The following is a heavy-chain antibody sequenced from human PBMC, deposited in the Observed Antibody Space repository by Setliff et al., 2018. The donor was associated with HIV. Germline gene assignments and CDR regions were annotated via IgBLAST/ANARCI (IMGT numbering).Heavy chain of an antibody. D-gene: IGHD6-13*01. CDR1: GGSISGYH. CDR2: IYTSRGT. Sequence: SETLSLTCTFSGGSISGYHWNWLRQTPGKGLEWIGYIYTSRGTNYNHSLRTRVIISVDTSNQFSLKLSSVTAADAAVYYCARSPSYRSSWEYYFDYWGQGILVTVSS. CDR3: ARSPSYRSSWEYYFDY. V-gene: IGHV4-4*09. J-gene: IGHJ4*02.